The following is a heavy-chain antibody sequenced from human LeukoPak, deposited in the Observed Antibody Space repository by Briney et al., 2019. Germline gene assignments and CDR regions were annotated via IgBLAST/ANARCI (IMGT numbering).Heavy chain of an antibody. Sequence: GGSLRLSCTASGFPFSTYWLSWVRQAPGKGLEWVANINQDGSGEYYAGSVKGRFTIARDNAKNSLYLQMNSLRAEDTAVYYCASGLRGYYYDSSGYYYNWGQGTLVTVSS. D-gene: IGHD3-22*01. CDR1: GFPFSTYW. J-gene: IGHJ4*02. CDR3: ASGLRGYYYDSSGYYYN. CDR2: INQDGSGE. V-gene: IGHV3-7*03.